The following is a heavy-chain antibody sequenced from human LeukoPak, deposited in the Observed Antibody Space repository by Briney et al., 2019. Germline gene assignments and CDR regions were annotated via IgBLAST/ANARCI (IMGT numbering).Heavy chain of an antibody. D-gene: IGHD6-19*01. J-gene: IGHJ4*02. V-gene: IGHV3-23*01. Sequence: GGSLRLSCAASGFTFTTYAMCWVRQAPGNGLEWVSCIGNSGGDTVYADSVRGRFTVSRDTSRNTLFLEMNSLRAEDTAIYYCAKRGGESSGWGPFDYWGQGTLVTVSS. CDR1: GFTFTTYA. CDR3: AKRGGESSGWGPFDY. CDR2: IGNSGGDT.